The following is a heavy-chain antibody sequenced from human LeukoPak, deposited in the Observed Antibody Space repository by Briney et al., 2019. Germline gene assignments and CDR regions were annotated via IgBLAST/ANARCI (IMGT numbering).Heavy chain of an antibody. CDR1: GFTFSYYS. J-gene: IGHJ4*02. CDR3: ARDYYYRFDY. Sequence: GGSLRLSCAASGFTFSYYSMNWVRRAPGKVLEWVSYISSDSSTIYYADSVKGRFTNSRDNAKNSLFLQMNSLRDEDTAVYYCARDYYYRFDYWGQGTLVTVSS. D-gene: IGHD3-10*01. CDR2: ISSDSSTI. V-gene: IGHV3-48*02.